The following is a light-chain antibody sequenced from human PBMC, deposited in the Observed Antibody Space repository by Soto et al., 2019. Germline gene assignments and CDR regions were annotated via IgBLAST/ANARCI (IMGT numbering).Light chain of an antibody. CDR1: QGIRDF. V-gene: IGKV1-9*01. Sequence: DIQLTQSPSFLSASVGDRVTITCRSSQGIRDFLAWYQQKPGKAPKLLLYAASTLQTGVPTRFSGIASGTEFTLSISNLQPADFATYYCQQCNVYPLTFGGGTKVDIK. CDR3: QQCNVYPLT. CDR2: AAS. J-gene: IGKJ4*01.